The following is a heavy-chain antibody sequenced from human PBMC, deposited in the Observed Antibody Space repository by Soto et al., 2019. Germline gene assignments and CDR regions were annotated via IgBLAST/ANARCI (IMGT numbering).Heavy chain of an antibody. J-gene: IGHJ4*02. CDR2: MNPDSGNT. CDR3: PRSVGGSNVNFGY. CDR1: GYTFTSYD. V-gene: IGHV1-8*01. D-gene: IGHD3-10*01. Sequence: QVQLVQSGAEVRTPGASVKVSCKASGYTFTSYDINRVRQATGQGPEWMGWMNPDSGNTGYVQKFQGSVTMTKNHAISTAYMELSSLRSEETAVYYCPRSVGGSNVNFGYWGQGTLVTVSS.